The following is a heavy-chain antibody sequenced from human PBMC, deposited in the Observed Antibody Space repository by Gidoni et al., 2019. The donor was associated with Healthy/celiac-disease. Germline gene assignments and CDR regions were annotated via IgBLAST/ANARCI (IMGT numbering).Heavy chain of an antibody. V-gene: IGHV3-9*01. CDR1: VFTLDDYA. CDR3: AKDTSSGSYFWYFDL. J-gene: IGHJ2*01. CDR2: ISWNSGSI. D-gene: IGHD1-26*01. Sequence: EVQLVESGGGLVQPGRSLRLSCAASVFTLDDYAMHWVRQAPGRGLEWVSGISWNSGSIGYADSVKGRFTISRDNAKNSLYLQMNSLRAEDTALYYCAKDTSSGSYFWYFDLWGRGTLVTVSS.